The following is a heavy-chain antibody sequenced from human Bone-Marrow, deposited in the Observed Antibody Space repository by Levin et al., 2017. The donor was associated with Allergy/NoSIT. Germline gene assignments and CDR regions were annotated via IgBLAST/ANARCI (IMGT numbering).Heavy chain of an antibody. CDR3: ARGGRSGYYYGLDV. Sequence: PGGSLRLSCAASRFTFTTYSLHWVRQAPGKGLDWVAVISYDGSNQYYAESVKGRFNISRDNSKNTLYLQMNSLRPEDTAVYYCARGGRSGYYYGLDVWGQGTTVIVSS. J-gene: IGHJ6*02. CDR1: RFTFTTYS. CDR2: ISYDGSNQ. D-gene: IGHD3-3*01. V-gene: IGHV3-30-3*01.